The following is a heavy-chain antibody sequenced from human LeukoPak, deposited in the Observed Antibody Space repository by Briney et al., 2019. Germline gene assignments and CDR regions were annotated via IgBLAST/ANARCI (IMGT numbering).Heavy chain of an antibody. CDR3: AQELGYCSSTRCYALDF. V-gene: IGHV3-21*01. J-gene: IGHJ3*01. CDR1: GFTFTSHS. CDR2: IGSRSTSI. Sequence: GGSLRLSCAASGFTFTSHSMNWVRQAPGKGLEWVSSIGSRSTSIYYADSVKGRFTISRDNAKNSLYLQMNSLRAEDTAVYYCAQELGYCSSTRCYALDFWGQGTMVTVSS. D-gene: IGHD2-2*01.